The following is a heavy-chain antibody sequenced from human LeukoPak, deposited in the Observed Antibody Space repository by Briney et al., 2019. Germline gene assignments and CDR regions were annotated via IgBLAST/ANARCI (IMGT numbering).Heavy chain of an antibody. J-gene: IGHJ4*02. CDR1: GFTFSSYA. V-gene: IGHV3-23*01. Sequence: GGSLRLSCAASGFTFSSYALTWVRQAPGKGLEWVSTISGSGGGTFYADSVKGRFTISRDNSKSTLHLQMNTLRAEDSAVYYCAKDYAVGSIDYWGQGTLVTVSS. D-gene: IGHD3-16*01. CDR2: ISGSGGGT. CDR3: AKDYAVGSIDY.